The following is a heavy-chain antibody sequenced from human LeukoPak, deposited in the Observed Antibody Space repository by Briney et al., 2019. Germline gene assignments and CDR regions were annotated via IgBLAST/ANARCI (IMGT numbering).Heavy chain of an antibody. CDR1: GFTFSSYS. J-gene: IGHJ6*03. D-gene: IGHD3-3*01. CDR3: ARDLSTSEKREGYYYYYYMDV. Sequence: GGSLRLSCAASGFTFSSYSMNWVRQAPGKGLEWVSYISSSSSTIYYADSVKGRFTISRDNAKNSLYLQMNSLRAEDTAVYYCARDLSTSEKREGYYYYYYMDVWGKGTTVTVSS. V-gene: IGHV3-48*04. CDR2: ISSSSSTI.